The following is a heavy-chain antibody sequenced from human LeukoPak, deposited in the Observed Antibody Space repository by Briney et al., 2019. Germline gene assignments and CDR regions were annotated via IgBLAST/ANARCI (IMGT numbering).Heavy chain of an antibody. D-gene: IGHD6-19*01. V-gene: IGHV4-61*02. CDR2: IYTSGST. J-gene: IGHJ5*02. CDR3: ARRSSSGWSDNWFDP. Sequence: SETLSLTCTVSGGSISSGSYYWSWIRQPAGKGLEWIGRIYTSGSTNYNPSLKSRVTISVDTSKNQFSLKLSSVTAADTAVYYCARRSSSGWSDNWFDPWGQGTLVTVSS. CDR1: GGSISSGSYY.